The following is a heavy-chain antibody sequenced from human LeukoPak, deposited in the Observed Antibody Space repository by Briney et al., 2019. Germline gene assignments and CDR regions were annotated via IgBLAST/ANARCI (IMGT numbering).Heavy chain of an antibody. Sequence: EPSETLSLTCAVSGGSISSSNWRSWVRQPPGKGLEWIGEIYHSGSTNYNPSLKSRVTISVDTSKNQFSLKLSSVTAADTAVYYCARELGSSGYYSWGQGTLVIVSS. CDR1: GGSISSSNW. CDR3: ARELGSSGYYS. J-gene: IGHJ4*02. CDR2: IYHSGST. V-gene: IGHV4-4*02. D-gene: IGHD3-22*01.